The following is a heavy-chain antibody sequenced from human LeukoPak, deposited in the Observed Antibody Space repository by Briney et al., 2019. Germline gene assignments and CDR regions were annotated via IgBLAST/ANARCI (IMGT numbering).Heavy chain of an antibody. D-gene: IGHD1/OR15-1a*01. V-gene: IGHV3-23*01. CDR1: GFRFTTYA. CDR3: GKENKLAS. Sequence: GSLRLSCAASGFRFTTYAMAWVRQAPGKGLEWVVSISGSGGSTFYADSVRGRLTNSRDTPKDMLYLQMNSLRDGDTAVFFCGKENKLASWGQGALVTVSS. J-gene: IGHJ5*02. CDR2: ISGSGGST.